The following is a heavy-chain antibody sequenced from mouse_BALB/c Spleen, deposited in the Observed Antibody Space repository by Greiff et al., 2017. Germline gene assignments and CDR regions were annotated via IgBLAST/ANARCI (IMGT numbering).Heavy chain of an antibody. V-gene: IGHV7-3*02. CDR2: IRNKANGYTT. J-gene: IGHJ3*01. D-gene: IGHD1-2*01. CDR3: ARDDYGSSWFAY. CDR1: GFTFTDYY. Sequence: EVKLVGSGGGLVQPGGSLRLSCATSGFTFTDYYMSWVRQPPGKALEWLGFIRNKANGYTTEYSASVKGRFTISRDNSQSILYLQMNTLRAEDSATYYCARDDYGSSWFAYWGQGTLVTVSA.